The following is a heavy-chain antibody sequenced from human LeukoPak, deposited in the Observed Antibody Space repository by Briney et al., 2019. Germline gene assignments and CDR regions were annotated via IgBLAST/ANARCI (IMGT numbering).Heavy chain of an antibody. Sequence: GGSLRLSCAASGFTFSNYDMSWVRQAPGKGLEWASAISGSGGSTYYADSVKGRFTISRDNSKNTLYLQMNSLRAEDTAVYYCAKDRNSGTYYDHWGQGTLVTVSS. D-gene: IGHD1-26*01. CDR2: ISGSGGST. J-gene: IGHJ4*02. V-gene: IGHV3-23*01. CDR1: GFTFSNYD. CDR3: AKDRNSGTYYDH.